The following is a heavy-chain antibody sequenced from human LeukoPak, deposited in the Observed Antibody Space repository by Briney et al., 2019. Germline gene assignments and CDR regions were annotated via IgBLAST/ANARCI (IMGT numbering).Heavy chain of an antibody. V-gene: IGHV4-34*01. CDR1: GGSFSGYY. CDR2: INHSGST. J-gene: IGHJ6*02. CDR3: ARDSAWYYYGMDV. Sequence: SETLSLTCAVYGGSFSGYYWSWIRQPPGKGLEWIGEINHSGSTNYNPSLKSRVTISVDTSKNQFSLKLSSVTAADTAVYYCARDSAWYYYGMDVWGQGTTVTVSS. D-gene: IGHD2-21*01.